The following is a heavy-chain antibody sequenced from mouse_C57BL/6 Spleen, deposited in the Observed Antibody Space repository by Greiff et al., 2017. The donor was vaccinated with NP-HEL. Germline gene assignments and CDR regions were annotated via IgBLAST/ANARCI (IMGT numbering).Heavy chain of an antibody. CDR3: ARLGSSGYPRGYFDY. CDR1: GYAFSSYW. V-gene: IGHV1-80*01. D-gene: IGHD3-2*02. CDR2: IYPGDGDT. Sequence: LQLQQSGAELVKPGASVKISCKASGYAFSSYWMNWVKQRPGKGLEWIGQIYPGDGDTNYNGKFKGKATLTADKSSSTAYMQLSSLTSEDSAVYFCARLGSSGYPRGYFDYWGQGTTLTVSS. J-gene: IGHJ2*01.